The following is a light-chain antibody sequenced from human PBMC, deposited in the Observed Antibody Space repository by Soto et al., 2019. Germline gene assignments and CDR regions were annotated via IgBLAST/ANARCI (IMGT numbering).Light chain of an antibody. Sequence: QSALTQPASVSGSPGQSITISCTGTSSGIGGYNFVSWYQHQPGGAPKLSIYDVSMRPSGASNRVSGSKSGNTASLTIYGLQAEDEAHYYCCSFSSTNTLLFGGGTKLTVL. CDR2: DVS. J-gene: IGLJ3*02. CDR1: SSGIGGYNF. V-gene: IGLV2-14*03. CDR3: CSFSSTNTLL.